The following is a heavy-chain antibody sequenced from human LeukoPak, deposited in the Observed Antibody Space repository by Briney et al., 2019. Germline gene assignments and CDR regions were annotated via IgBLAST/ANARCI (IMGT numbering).Heavy chain of an antibody. D-gene: IGHD6-13*01. CDR1: GFTFSSYG. CDR3: AREIGSNSGGWYGGEGLTFDY. CDR2: IWYDGSNK. V-gene: IGHV3-33*01. Sequence: HPWGSLRLSCAASGFTFSSYGTHWVRQAPGKGLEWVAVIWYDGSNKYYADSVKGRFTISRDNSKNTLYLQMNSLRAEDTAVYYCAREIGSNSGGWYGGEGLTFDYWGQGTLVTVSS. J-gene: IGHJ4*02.